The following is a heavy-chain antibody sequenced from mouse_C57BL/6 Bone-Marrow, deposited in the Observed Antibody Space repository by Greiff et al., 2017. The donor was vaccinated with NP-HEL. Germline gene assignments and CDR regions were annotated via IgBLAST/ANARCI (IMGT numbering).Heavy chain of an antibody. CDR2: IYPGSGNT. J-gene: IGHJ2*01. D-gene: IGHD2-1*01. V-gene: IGHV1-66*01. CDR3: ARGGNYVSDY. CDR1: GYSFASYY. Sequence: VKLQESGPELVKPGASVKISCKASGYSFASYYIHWVKQRPGQGLEWIGWIYPGSGNTKYNEKFKGKATLTADTSSSTAYMQLSSLTSEDSAVYYCARGGNYVSDYWGQGTTLTVSS.